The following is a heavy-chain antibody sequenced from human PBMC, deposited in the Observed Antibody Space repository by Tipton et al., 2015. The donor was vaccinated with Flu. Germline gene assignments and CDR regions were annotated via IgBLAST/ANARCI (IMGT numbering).Heavy chain of an antibody. Sequence: TLSLTCTVSGGSISSGSYYWSWIRQPAGKGLEWIGRIYTSGSTNYNPSLKSRVTISVDTSKNQFSLKLSSVTAADTAVYHCASRLNGDVDYWGQGTLVTVSS. J-gene: IGHJ4*02. CDR3: ASRLNGDVDY. D-gene: IGHD4-17*01. V-gene: IGHV4-61*02. CDR2: IYTSGST. CDR1: GGSISSGSYY.